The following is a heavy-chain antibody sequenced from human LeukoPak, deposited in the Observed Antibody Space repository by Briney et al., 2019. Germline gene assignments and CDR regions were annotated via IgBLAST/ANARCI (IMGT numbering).Heavy chain of an antibody. CDR1: GFTFTSSA. Sequence: GASVKVSCKASGFTFTSSAVQWVRQARGQRLEWIGWIVVGSGNTNYAQKFQERVTITRDMSTSTAYMELGRLRSDDTAVYYCARDRFAATAACFDYWGQGTLVTVSS. D-gene: IGHD6-13*01. V-gene: IGHV1-58*01. CDR2: IVVGSGNT. CDR3: ARDRFAATAACFDY. J-gene: IGHJ4*02.